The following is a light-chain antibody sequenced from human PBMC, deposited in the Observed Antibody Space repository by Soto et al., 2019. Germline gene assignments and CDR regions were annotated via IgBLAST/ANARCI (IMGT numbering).Light chain of an antibody. CDR2: FAS. V-gene: IGKV1-17*01. J-gene: IGKJ1*01. Sequence: DIQMTQSPSSLSASVGDRVTITCRASQDIRNELVWYQQRPGKAPQRLIFFASTLQSGVPSRFSGSGFGTEFSFTINGLQPADFATYYCLQQDNYPWTFGQGTKVEI. CDR1: QDIRNE. CDR3: LQQDNYPWT.